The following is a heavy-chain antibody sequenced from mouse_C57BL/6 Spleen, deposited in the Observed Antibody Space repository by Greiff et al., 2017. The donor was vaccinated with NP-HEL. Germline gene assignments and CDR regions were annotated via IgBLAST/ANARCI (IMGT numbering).Heavy chain of an antibody. CDR2: IYPGSGNT. CDR3: ARDYGNYVRYFDV. D-gene: IGHD2-1*01. CDR1: GYSFTSYY. J-gene: IGHJ1*03. V-gene: IGHV1-66*01. Sequence: LQQSGPELVKPGASVKISCKASGYSFTSYYIHWVKQRPGQGLEWIGWIYPGSGNTKYNEKFKGKATLTADTSSSTAYMQLSSLTSEDSAVYYCARDYGNYVRYFDVWGTGTTVTVSS.